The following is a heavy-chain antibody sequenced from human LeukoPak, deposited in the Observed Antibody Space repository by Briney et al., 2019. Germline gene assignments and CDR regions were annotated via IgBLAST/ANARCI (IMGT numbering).Heavy chain of an antibody. CDR1: GFTFSTYS. Sequence: EGSLRLSCAASGFTFSTYSMTWVRQAPGKGLEWVSYISASSSTINYADSVKGRFTISRDNARNSPYLQMNSLRAEDTAVYYCASSNRTWYSYWGQGTLVTVSS. CDR3: ASSNRTWYSY. D-gene: IGHD6-13*01. CDR2: ISASSSTI. J-gene: IGHJ4*02. V-gene: IGHV3-48*04.